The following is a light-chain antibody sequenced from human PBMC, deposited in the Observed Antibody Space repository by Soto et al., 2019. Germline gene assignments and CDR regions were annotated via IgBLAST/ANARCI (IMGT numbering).Light chain of an antibody. V-gene: IGKV3-20*01. CDR1: QSISTY. CDR2: GAS. J-gene: IGKJ3*01. CDR3: QHHGGSPLFT. Sequence: EIVLTQSPGTLSLSPGDRATLSCRASQSISTYLAWYQQKPGQAPRLLIYGASRRATGIPDRFSGGGSGTDFTLTISRLEPEDFAVYYCQHHGGSPLFTFGPGTKVDNK.